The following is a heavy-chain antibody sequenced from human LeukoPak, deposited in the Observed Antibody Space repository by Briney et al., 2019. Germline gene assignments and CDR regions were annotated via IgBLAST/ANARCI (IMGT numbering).Heavy chain of an antibody. CDR3: AKGQNDFWSGWFDY. J-gene: IGHJ4*02. D-gene: IGHD3-3*01. CDR2: IRYDGGNK. CDR1: GFTFSSYG. Sequence: GGSLRLSCAASGFTFSSYGMHWVRQAPGKGLEWVALIRYDGGNKYHADSVKGRLTISRDNSKNTLYLQMNSLRAEDTAVYYCAKGQNDFWSGWFDYWGQGTLVTVSS. V-gene: IGHV3-30*02.